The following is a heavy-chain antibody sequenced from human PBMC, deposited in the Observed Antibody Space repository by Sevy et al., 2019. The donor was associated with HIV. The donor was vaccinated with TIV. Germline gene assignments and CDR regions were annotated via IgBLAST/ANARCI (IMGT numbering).Heavy chain of an antibody. D-gene: IGHD3-10*01. CDR3: ARVANSGTYVLY. CDR1: GGSIPGHY. CDR2: HYHSDST. J-gene: IGHJ4*02. Sequence: SETLSLTCAVSGGSIPGHYWSWIRQTPQKGLEWIGYHYHSDSTKYNPSLKSRATISVHMSKNQFFLSLSSVTAADTALYYCARVANSGTYVLYWGQGIRVTVSS. V-gene: IGHV4-59*11.